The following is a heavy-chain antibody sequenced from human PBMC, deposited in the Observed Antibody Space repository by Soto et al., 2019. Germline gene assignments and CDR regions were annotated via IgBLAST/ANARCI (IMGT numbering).Heavy chain of an antibody. Sequence: QVHLVQSGAEVKKPGSSVKVSCKASGGTFSSYAISWVRQAPGQGLECMGGIIPIFGTANYAQQFQGRVTITADESTSTAYMELSSLSSEDTAVYYCARSNWNDLVFDPWGQGTLVTVSS. D-gene: IGHD1-20*01. CDR1: GGTFSSYA. CDR3: ARSNWNDLVFDP. J-gene: IGHJ5*02. CDR2: IIPIFGTA. V-gene: IGHV1-69*01.